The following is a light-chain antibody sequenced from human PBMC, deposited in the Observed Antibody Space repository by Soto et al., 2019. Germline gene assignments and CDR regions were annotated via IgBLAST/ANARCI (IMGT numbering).Light chain of an antibody. J-gene: IGKJ1*01. CDR3: QQRGNRPPWT. CDR1: QSVDKY. V-gene: IGKV3-11*01. CDR2: DAS. Sequence: EIVMTQSPATLSLSPGERATLSCRASQSVDKYLVWYQQKPGQAPRLLIHDASNRATGIPARFSGSGSGTDFTLTISSLEPEDFAVYYCQQRGNRPPWTFGQGTKVEIK.